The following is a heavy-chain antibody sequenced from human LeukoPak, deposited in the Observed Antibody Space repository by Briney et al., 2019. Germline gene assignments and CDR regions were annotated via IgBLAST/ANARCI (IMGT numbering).Heavy chain of an antibody. J-gene: IGHJ4*02. CDR1: GFTFSSYA. V-gene: IGHV3-30*04. CDR3: APVAGLDY. D-gene: IGHD6-19*01. CDR2: ISYDGSNK. Sequence: GGSLRLSCAASGFTFSSYAMHWVRQAPGKGLEWVALISYDGSNKYYADSVKGRFTISRDNSKNTLYLQMNSLRAEDTAVYYCAPVAGLDYWGQGTLVTVSS.